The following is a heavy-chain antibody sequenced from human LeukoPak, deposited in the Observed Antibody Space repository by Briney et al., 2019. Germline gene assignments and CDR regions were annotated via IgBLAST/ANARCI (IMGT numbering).Heavy chain of an antibody. CDR2: LSGSGGST. V-gene: IGHV3-23*01. Sequence: GGSLRLSCAASGFTFNKYAMSWVRQAPGKGLEWVSSLSGSGGSTYYADSVKGRFTISRDNSKNTLYLQMNSLRAEDTAVYYCARYCSGGSCYSGAFDIWGQGTMVTVSS. D-gene: IGHD2-15*01. J-gene: IGHJ3*02. CDR3: ARYCSGGSCYSGAFDI. CDR1: GFTFNKYA.